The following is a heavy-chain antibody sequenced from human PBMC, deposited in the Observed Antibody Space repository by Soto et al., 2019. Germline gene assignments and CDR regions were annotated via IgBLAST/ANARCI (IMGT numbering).Heavy chain of an antibody. V-gene: IGHV3-23*01. CDR1: GFTFNTYP. J-gene: IGHJ6*02. D-gene: IGHD3-10*01. CDR3: AKGVLSFHYGMEV. CDR2: ISSTAGRTS. Sequence: LRLSCATSGFTFNTYPMTWVRQAPGKGLEWVSSISSTAGRTSSYADSVKGRFAISRDFSDNTVYLQMNNLRVDDTAVYFCAKGVLSFHYGMEVWGQGTTVTAP.